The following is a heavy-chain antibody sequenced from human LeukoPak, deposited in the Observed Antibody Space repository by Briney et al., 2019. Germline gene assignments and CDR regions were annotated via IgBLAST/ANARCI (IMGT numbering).Heavy chain of an antibody. CDR1: GLTFHNYA. D-gene: IGHD5/OR15-5a*01. CDR3: ARDHVYGGADY. J-gene: IGHJ4*02. CDR2: TSGDGITT. Sequence: GGSLRLSCAASGLTFHNYAIHWVRQAPGKGLEWVSLTSGDGITTYFADSVKGRFTISRDNSKSSLFLQMNSLRTEDTALYYCARDHVYGGADYWGQGTLDTVSS. V-gene: IGHV3-43*02.